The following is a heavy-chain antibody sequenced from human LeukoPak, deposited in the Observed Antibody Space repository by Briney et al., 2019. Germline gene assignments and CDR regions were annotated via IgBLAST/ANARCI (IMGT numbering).Heavy chain of an antibody. V-gene: IGHV4-59*08. CDR2: IYYSGST. Sequence: SETLSLTCTVSGGSISSYYWSWIRQPPGKGLEWIGYIYYSGSTNYNPSLKSRVTISVDTSKNQFSLKLSSVTAADTAVYYCARHVKHQLVIYYFDYWGQGTLVTVSS. CDR1: GGSISSYY. CDR3: ARHVKHQLVIYYFDY. J-gene: IGHJ4*02. D-gene: IGHD6-13*01.